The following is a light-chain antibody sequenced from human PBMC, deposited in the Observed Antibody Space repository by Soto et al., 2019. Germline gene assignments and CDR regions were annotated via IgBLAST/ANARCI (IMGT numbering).Light chain of an antibody. CDR1: QSVSSN. J-gene: IGKJ2*01. V-gene: IGKV3-15*01. CDR2: GAS. Sequence: EIVMTQSPATLSVAPGERATLSCRASQSVSSNLALYQQKPGQAPRLLIYGASTRATGIPARFSGSGSGTEFTLTISSLQSEDFAVYYCQQYNNWTPKYTFGQGTKLEIK. CDR3: QQYNNWTPKYT.